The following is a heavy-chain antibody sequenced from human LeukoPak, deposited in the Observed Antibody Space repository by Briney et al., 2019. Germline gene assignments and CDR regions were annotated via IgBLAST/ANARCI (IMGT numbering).Heavy chain of an antibody. CDR1: GFTFSSYA. J-gene: IGHJ4*02. CDR3: ARGTIFGTYGAPFDY. V-gene: IGHV3-30*10. Sequence: PGGSLRLSCAASGFTFSSYAMHWVRQPPGKGLEWVAVISYDGISKYYTDSVKGRFTISRDNSKTTLYLQMNSLRVEDTAVYDCARGTIFGTYGAPFDYWGQGTLVTVSS. D-gene: IGHD2-8*01. CDR2: ISYDGISK.